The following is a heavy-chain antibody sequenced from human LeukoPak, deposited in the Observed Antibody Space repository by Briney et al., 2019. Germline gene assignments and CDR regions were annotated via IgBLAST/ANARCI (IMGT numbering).Heavy chain of an antibody. D-gene: IGHD3-16*01. CDR2: IKQDGSEK. CDR3: ARRAGAYTHPYDY. V-gene: IGHV3-7*03. CDR1: GFTFSSYW. Sequence: PGGSLRLSCAASGFTFSSYWMSWVRQAPGKGLEWVAIIKQDGSEKYYVDSVKGRFTISRDNAKKSLYLQMNSLRAEDTAVYYCARRAGAYTHPYDYWGQGTLVTVS. J-gene: IGHJ4*02.